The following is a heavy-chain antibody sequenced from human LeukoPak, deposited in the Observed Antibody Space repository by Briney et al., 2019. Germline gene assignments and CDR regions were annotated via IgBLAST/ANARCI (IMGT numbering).Heavy chain of an antibody. CDR2: ITGSGDNT. CDR1: WLTFINYA. Sequence: PGGSLRLSCAASWLTFINYAMTWVRHAPGKALEWVSTITGSGDNTYYSDSVKGRFTISRDNSKIFLYLQMDSLGHKDWCVCSCARSTGYNRTFHYYYYMDVWGKGTTVTVSS. V-gene: IGHV3-23*01. D-gene: IGHD1-14*01. CDR3: ARSTGYNRTFHYYYYMDV. J-gene: IGHJ6*03.